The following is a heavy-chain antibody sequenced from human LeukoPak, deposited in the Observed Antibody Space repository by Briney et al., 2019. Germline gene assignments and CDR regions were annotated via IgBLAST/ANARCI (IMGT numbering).Heavy chain of an antibody. D-gene: IGHD6-13*01. J-gene: IGHJ4*02. Sequence: GSLTLSCAASGFTFSYHWMPWVRPAPGKGLEWVANIKNDGAVKNYVDSVKGRFTISRDNAKNSLYLQMNSLRAEDTAVYYCAKDSYSKGDFWGQGVLVTVSS. CDR3: AKDSYSKGDF. V-gene: IGHV3-7*01. CDR1: GFTFSYHW. CDR2: IKNDGAVK.